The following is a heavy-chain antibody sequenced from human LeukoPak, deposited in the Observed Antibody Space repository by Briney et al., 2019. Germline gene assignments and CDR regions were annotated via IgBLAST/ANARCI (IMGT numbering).Heavy chain of an antibody. Sequence: GGSLRLSCAASGFTFSSYGMHWVRQAPGKGREWVAVIWYDGSNKYYADSVKGRFTISRDNSKNTLYLQMNSLRAEDTAVYYCAKDYGDYDYWDQGTLVTVSS. CDR1: GFTFSSYG. J-gene: IGHJ4*02. V-gene: IGHV3-33*06. D-gene: IGHD4-17*01. CDR3: AKDYGDYDY. CDR2: IWYDGSNK.